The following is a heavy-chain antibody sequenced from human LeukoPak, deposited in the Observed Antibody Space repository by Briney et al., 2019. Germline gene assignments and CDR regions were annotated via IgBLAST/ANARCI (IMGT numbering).Heavy chain of an antibody. CDR2: ISSSSSTI. CDR3: ARSPGYGYFDY. Sequence: QSGGSLRLSCAASGFTFSSYSMNWVRQAPGKGLEWVSYISSSSSTIYYADSVKGRFTISRDNAKNSLYLQMNSLRAEDTAVYYCARSPGYGYFDYWGQGTLVTVSS. D-gene: IGHD4-17*01. CDR1: GFTFSSYS. J-gene: IGHJ4*02. V-gene: IGHV3-48*04.